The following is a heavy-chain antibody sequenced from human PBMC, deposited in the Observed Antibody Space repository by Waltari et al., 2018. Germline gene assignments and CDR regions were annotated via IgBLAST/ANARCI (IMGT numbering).Heavy chain of an antibody. V-gene: IGHV1-69*05. J-gene: IGHJ3*02. D-gene: IGHD6-13*01. CDR1: GGSFSTYA. CDR3: ARGGLYGQQLLESAFEI. CDR2: IIPMFETA. Sequence: QVQLVQSGAEVKKPGSSVKVSCKASGGSFSTYAITWVRQAPGQGLEWRGGIIPMFETANYAQKFQERVTITTDGSMTTAYVELSSLTSEDTAVYYCARGGLYGQQLLESAFEIWGQGTKVTVAS.